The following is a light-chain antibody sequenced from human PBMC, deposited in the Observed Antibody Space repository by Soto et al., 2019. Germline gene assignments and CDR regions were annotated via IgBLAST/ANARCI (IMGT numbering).Light chain of an antibody. CDR3: QKYSSVPV. J-gene: IGKJ3*01. V-gene: IGKV1-27*01. Sequence: DIQMTQSPTSLSASVGDRVTITCRASQGIRNYVAWYQQIPGKAPKLLIYAASTLQSGVPSRFSGSGSGTGFTLTINGLQPEDVATSSCQKYSSVPVFGPGTKVEIK. CDR2: AAS. CDR1: QGIRNY.